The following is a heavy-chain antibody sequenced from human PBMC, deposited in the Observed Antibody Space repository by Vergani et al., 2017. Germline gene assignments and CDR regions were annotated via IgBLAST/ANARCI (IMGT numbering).Heavy chain of an antibody. CDR1: GFTFNQYG. Sequence: QVQLVESGGGVVQPGRSLRLSCAASGFTFNQYGMHCVRHAPGKGLEWVAVTWYDGNNKQYADSVKGRFTISRDNSKSTMYLQMNSLRDQDTSVYYCARDLRLLYNRFDPWGQGTLVTVSS. V-gene: IGHV3-33*01. CDR2: TWYDGNNK. CDR3: ARDLRLLYNRFDP. J-gene: IGHJ5*02. D-gene: IGHD1-14*01.